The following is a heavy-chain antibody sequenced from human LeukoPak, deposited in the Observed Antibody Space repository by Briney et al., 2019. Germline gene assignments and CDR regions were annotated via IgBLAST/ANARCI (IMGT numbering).Heavy chain of an antibody. CDR1: GFTVSSNY. V-gene: IGHV3-53*01. D-gene: IGHD3-10*01. J-gene: IGHJ4*02. CDR3: AINYYGSGSYYHY. CDR2: IYSGGTT. Sequence: GGSLRLSCAASGFTVSSNYMSWVRQAPGKGLEWVSVIYSGGTTSYADSVKGRFTISRDNSKNMLYPQMNSLRAEDTAVYYCAINYYGSGSYYHYWGQGTLVTVSS.